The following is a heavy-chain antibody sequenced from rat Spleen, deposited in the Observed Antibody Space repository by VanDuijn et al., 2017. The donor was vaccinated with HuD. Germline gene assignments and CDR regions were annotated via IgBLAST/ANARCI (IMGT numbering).Heavy chain of an antibody. J-gene: IGHJ3*01. V-gene: IGHV3-1*01. Sequence: EVQFQESGPGLVKPSQSLSLTCSVTGYSITSSYRWNWIRKFPGNKIEWMGYISYSGSTGSNPSLKSRISITRDTSKNQFFLQLNSVTTEDTATYYCARTMYTADYYYVPFAYWGRGALVTVSS. CDR1: GYSITSSY. D-gene: IGHD1-6*01. CDR2: ISYSGST. CDR3: ARTMYTADYYYVPFAY.